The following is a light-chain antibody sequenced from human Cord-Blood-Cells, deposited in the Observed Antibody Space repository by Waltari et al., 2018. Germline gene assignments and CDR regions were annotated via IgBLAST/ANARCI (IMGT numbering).Light chain of an antibody. Sequence: QSVLTQPPSASGTPGQRVTISCSGSSSNIGSNTVNWYQQLPGPAPKLLIYDNNRRASGVPDRFSGAKSGTSASLAISGLQAEDEADYYCAAWDDSLNGPVFGGGTKLTVL. J-gene: IGLJ3*02. V-gene: IGLV1-44*01. CDR3: AAWDDSLNGPV. CDR2: DNN. CDR1: SSNIGSNT.